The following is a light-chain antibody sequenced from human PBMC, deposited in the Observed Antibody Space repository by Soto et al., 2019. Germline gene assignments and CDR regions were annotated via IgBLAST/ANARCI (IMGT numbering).Light chain of an antibody. CDR2: DVY. J-gene: IGKJ5*01. V-gene: IGKV1-13*02. Sequence: AIQLTQSPSSLSASVGDRVTITCRASQGISGTLAWYQQKPGKAPELLMYDVYILESGVPSRFTGSGSGTEFTLTISSLQPEDSATYYCQQLTTFGQGTRLEIK. CDR1: QGISGT. CDR3: QQLTT.